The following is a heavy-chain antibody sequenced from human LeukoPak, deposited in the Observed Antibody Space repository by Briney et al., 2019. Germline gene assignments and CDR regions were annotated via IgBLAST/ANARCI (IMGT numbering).Heavy chain of an antibody. CDR3: ARAGTDSRGWQKYYFDY. CDR2: IYSGGST. J-gene: IGHJ4*02. Sequence: GGSLRLSCAASGFTFSSYSMNWVRQAPGKGLEWVSVIYSGGSTYYADSVKGQFTISRDNSKNTLYLQMNSLRAEDTAVYYCARAGTDSRGWQKYYFDYWGQGTLVTVSS. D-gene: IGHD6-19*01. V-gene: IGHV3-53*01. CDR1: GFTFSSYS.